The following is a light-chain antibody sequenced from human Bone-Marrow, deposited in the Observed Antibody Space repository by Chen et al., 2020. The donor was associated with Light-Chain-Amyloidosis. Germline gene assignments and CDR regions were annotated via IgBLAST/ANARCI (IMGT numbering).Light chain of an antibody. CDR2: DNN. CDR3: ETWDSSLSAWV. J-gene: IGLJ3*02. Sequence: QSVLTQPPSGSAAPGQKVTISCSGSGSNIGNNYVSWYQQLPGTAPKLLIYDNNNRPSGIPDRFSGSKSGTSATLGITGLQTGDEADYYCETWDSSLSAWVFGGGTKLTVL. V-gene: IGLV1-51*01. CDR1: GSNIGNNY.